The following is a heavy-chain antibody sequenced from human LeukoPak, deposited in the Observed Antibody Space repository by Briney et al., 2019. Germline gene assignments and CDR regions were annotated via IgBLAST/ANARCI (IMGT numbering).Heavy chain of an antibody. Sequence: GGSLRLSCSACGFTFSRYAMHWVRQAPGKGLAYVSVISSRGGDKYYANYVKGRFTVSRDNFQNTLYLQTGSLRAEDMAVYYCAREVVNNWNYLDYWGQGTLVTVSS. CDR1: GFTFSRYA. D-gene: IGHD1-20*01. J-gene: IGHJ4*02. CDR3: AREVVNNWNYLDY. V-gene: IGHV3-64*01. CDR2: ISSRGGDK.